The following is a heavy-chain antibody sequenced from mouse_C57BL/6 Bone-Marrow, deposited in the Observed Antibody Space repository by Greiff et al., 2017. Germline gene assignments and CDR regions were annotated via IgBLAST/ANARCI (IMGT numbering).Heavy chain of an antibody. CDR3: GRRRFLGY. CDR2: IWTGGGT. V-gene: IGHV2-9-1*01. J-gene: IGHJ2*03. Sequence: VKLVESGPGLVAPSQSLSITCTVSGFSLTSYAISWVRQPPGKGLEWLGVIWTGGGTNYYSALKYKLSTSKDNSKSQVFLKMNSLQTDDTARYYCGRRRFLGYWGQGTSLTVAA. CDR1: GFSLTSYA.